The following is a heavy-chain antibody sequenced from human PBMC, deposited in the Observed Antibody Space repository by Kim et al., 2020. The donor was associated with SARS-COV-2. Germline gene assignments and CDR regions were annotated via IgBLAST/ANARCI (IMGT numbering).Heavy chain of an antibody. J-gene: IGHJ4*02. CDR3: ARVDYYGSATLDY. Sequence: SETLSLTCTVSGGSISSYYWSWIRQPPGKGLEWIGYIYYSGSPNYHPSLKSRVTISVDTSKNQFSLKLSSVTSADPAVYYCARVDYYGSATLDYWGQGTLVTVSS. D-gene: IGHD3-10*01. V-gene: IGHV4-59*01. CDR2: IYYSGSP. CDR1: GGSISSYY.